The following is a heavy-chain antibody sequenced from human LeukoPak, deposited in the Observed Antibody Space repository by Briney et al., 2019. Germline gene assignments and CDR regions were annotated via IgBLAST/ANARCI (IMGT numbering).Heavy chain of an antibody. CDR3: ARGLSSSGWYAADY. CDR1: GGSISSSSYY. Sequence: SETLSLTCTVSGGSISSSSYYWGWIRQPPGKGLEWIGSIYYSGSTYYNPSLKSRVTISVDTSKNQFSLNLTSVTAADTAVYYCARGLSSSGWYAADYWGQGILVTVSS. D-gene: IGHD6-19*01. J-gene: IGHJ4*02. CDR2: IYYSGST. V-gene: IGHV4-39*07.